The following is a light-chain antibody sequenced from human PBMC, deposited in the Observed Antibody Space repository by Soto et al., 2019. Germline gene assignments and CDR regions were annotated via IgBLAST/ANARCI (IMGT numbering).Light chain of an antibody. CDR2: EGS. Sequence: QSVLTQPASVSGSPGQSITISCTGTSSDVGSYNLVSWYQQHPGKAPKLMIYEGSKRPSGVSNRFSGSKSGNTASLTISGLQAEDEADYYCCSYAGSSTCWVFGGGTKVTVL. CDR1: SSDVGSYNL. J-gene: IGLJ3*02. CDR3: CSYAGSSTCWV. V-gene: IGLV2-23*01.